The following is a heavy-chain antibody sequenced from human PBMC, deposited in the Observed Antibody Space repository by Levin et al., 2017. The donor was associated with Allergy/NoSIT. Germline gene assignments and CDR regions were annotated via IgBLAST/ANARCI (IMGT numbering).Heavy chain of an antibody. CDR1: GGSISSSSYY. CDR3: ARLQYFDYWYFDL. Sequence: SETLSLTCTVSGGSISSSSYYWGWIRQPPGKGLEWIGNLYYSGNTYYNPSLKSRVTISVDTSKNQFSLKLSSVTAADTAVYYCARLQYFDYWYFDLWGRGTLVTVSS. J-gene: IGHJ2*01. V-gene: IGHV4-39*01. CDR2: LYYSGNT. D-gene: IGHD3-9*01.